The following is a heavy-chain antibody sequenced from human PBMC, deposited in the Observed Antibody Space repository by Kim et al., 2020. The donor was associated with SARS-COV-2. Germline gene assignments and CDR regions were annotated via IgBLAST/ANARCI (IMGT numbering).Heavy chain of an antibody. CDR3: ARGPLITAAGMV. CDR2: ISESGSST. J-gene: IGHJ4*02. V-gene: IGHV3-48*04. D-gene: IGHD6-13*01. Sequence: GGSLRLSCAASGFTFSSYDIHWVRQAPGKGLEWLSYISESGSSTLYANSVKGRFTISRDNGKNSLYLQMNSLRAEDTALYYCARGPLITAAGMVWGQGSL. CDR1: GFTFSSYD.